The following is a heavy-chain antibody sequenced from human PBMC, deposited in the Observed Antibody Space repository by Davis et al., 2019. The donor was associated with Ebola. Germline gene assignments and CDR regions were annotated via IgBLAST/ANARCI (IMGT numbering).Heavy chain of an antibody. V-gene: IGHV3-48*04. CDR3: ARSPQLVTH. D-gene: IGHD6-13*01. Sequence: PGGSLRLSCAASGFTFNSYGMHWVRQAPGKGLEWVSYISSSGSTLYYADSVKGRFTISRDNAKNSLYLQMNSLRAEDTAVYYCARSPQLVTHWGQGTLVTVSS. CDR2: ISSSGSTL. CDR1: GFTFNSYG. J-gene: IGHJ4*02.